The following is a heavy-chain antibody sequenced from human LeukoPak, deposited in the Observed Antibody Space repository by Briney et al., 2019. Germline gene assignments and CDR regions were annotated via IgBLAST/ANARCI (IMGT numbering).Heavy chain of an antibody. D-gene: IGHD5-18*01. CDR2: IIPIFGTA. Sequence: SVKVSCKASGGTFSSYAISWVRQAPEQGLEWMGGIIPIFGTANYAQKFQGRVTITADESTSTAYMELSSLRSEDTAVYYCARDEPSYGSFDYWGQGTLVTVSS. J-gene: IGHJ4*02. CDR1: GGTFSSYA. V-gene: IGHV1-69*01. CDR3: ARDEPSYGSFDY.